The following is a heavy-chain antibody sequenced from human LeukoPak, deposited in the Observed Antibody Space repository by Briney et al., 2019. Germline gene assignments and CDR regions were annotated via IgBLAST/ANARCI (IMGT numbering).Heavy chain of an antibody. CDR3: ARGPYCSGGSCYADAFDI. D-gene: IGHD2-15*01. V-gene: IGHV4-39*07. CDR2: IYYSGST. J-gene: IGHJ3*02. Sequence: SETLSLTCTVSGGSISSSSYYWGWIRQPPGKGLEWIGSIYYSGSTYYNPSLKSRVTISVDTSKNQFSLKLSSVTAADTAVYYCARGPYCSGGSCYADAFDIWGQGTMVTVSP. CDR1: GGSISSSSYY.